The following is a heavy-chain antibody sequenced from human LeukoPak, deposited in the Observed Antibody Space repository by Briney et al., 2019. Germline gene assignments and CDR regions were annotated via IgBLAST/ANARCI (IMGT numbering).Heavy chain of an antibody. CDR1: GFSFSSYA. J-gene: IGHJ3*02. V-gene: IGHV3-30-3*01. Sequence: GGSLRLSCAASGFSFSSYAMHWVRQAPGKGLEWVAVISYDGSNKYYADSVKGRFTISRDNSKNTLYLQMNSLRAEDTAVYYCAKDHPAEMATTRGDAFDIWGQGTMVTVSS. CDR2: ISYDGSNK. D-gene: IGHD5-24*01. CDR3: AKDHPAEMATTRGDAFDI.